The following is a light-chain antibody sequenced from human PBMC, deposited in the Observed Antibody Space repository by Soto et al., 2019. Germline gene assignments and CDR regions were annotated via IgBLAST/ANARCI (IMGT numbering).Light chain of an antibody. J-gene: IGKJ4*01. CDR1: QDIRNS. CDR3: QQYDSLPLT. V-gene: IGKV1-33*01. CDR2: DAS. Sequence: DIQMTQSPSSLSASVGDRVTITCQASQDIRNSLSWFQQKPGKAPKLLIYDASNLETGVPSSFSGSGSGTDFTFTINSLRPEDIATYYCQQYDSLPLTFGGGTKVEIK.